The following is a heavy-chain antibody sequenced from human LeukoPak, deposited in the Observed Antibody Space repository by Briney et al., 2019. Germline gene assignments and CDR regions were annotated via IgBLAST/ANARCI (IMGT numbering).Heavy chain of an antibody. V-gene: IGHV3-11*03. J-gene: IGHJ6*02. CDR1: GFIFNDYY. Sequence: ESGGGLVKPGGSLRLSCAASGFIFNDYYMSWIRQAPGKGLEWVSYISSSSSDTNYADSVKGRFTISRDNAKNSLYLQMNSLRAEDTAVYYCARGYCSGGSCYGREGYYYGMDVWGQGTTATVSS. CDR3: ARGYCSGGSCYGREGYYYGMDV. D-gene: IGHD2-15*01. CDR2: ISSSSSDT.